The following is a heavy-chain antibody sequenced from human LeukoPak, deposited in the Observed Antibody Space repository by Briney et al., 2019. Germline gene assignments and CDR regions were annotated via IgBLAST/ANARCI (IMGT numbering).Heavy chain of an antibody. CDR1: GGSISSGGYY. CDR3: ARDFLGYCSSTSCPLRFDP. J-gene: IGHJ5*02. CDR2: IYHSGST. V-gene: IGHV4-30-2*01. D-gene: IGHD2-2*01. Sequence: SETLSLTCTVSGGSISSGGYYWSWIRQPPGKGLEWIGYIYHSGSTYYNPSLKSRVTMSVDTSKNQFSLKLSSVTAADTAVYYCARDFLGYCSSTSCPLRFDPWGQGTLVTVSS.